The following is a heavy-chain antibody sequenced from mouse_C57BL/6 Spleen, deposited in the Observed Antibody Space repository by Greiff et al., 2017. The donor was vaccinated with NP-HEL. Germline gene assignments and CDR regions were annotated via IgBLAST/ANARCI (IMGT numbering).Heavy chain of an antibody. D-gene: IGHD1-1*01. Sequence: QVQLQQPGAELVKPGASVKLSCKASGYTFTSYWMQWVKQRPGQGLEWIGEIDPSDSYTNYNQKFKGKATLTVATSSSTAYMQLSSLTSEDSAVYYCASPTPVVARYWYFDVWGTGTTVTVSS. J-gene: IGHJ1*03. V-gene: IGHV1-50*01. CDR1: GYTFTSYW. CDR3: ASPTPVVARYWYFDV. CDR2: IDPSDSYT.